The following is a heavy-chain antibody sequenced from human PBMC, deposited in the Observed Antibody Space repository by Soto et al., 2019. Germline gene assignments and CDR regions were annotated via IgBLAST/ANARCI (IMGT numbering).Heavy chain of an antibody. J-gene: IGHJ4*02. V-gene: IGHV3-33*01. CDR3: ARGNNHFDR. Sequence: GRSLRLSCATSGIAFNSSGMHWLRQSPGKRLEWLALIWFDGSNRIYADSVKGRFTISRDNFKNTLYLQMDSLRADDTAIYYCARGNNHFDRWGQGILVTVSS. CDR2: IWFDGSNR. D-gene: IGHD1-20*01. CDR1: GIAFNSSG.